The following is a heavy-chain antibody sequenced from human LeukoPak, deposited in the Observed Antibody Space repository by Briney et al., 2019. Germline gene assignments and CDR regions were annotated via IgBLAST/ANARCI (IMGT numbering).Heavy chain of an antibody. CDR2: MNPNSGNT. Sequence: ASVKVSCKASGYTFTSYDISWVRQAPGQGLEWMGWMNPNSGNTSYAQKFQGRVTITTNTSISTAYMELSSLRSEDTAVYYCARRSSALIDYWGQGTLVTVSS. CDR1: GYTFTSYD. CDR3: ARRSSALIDY. J-gene: IGHJ4*02. D-gene: IGHD6-25*01. V-gene: IGHV1-8*03.